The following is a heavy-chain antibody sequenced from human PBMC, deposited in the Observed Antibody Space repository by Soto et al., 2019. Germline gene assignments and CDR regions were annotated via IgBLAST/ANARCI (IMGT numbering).Heavy chain of an antibody. Sequence: PGGSLRLSCAASGFTFSSYEMNWVRQAPGKGLEWVSYISSSGSTIYYADSVKGRFTTSRDNAKNSLYLQMNSLRAEDTAVYYCARDGMTIFGVVYYYYGMDVWGQGTTVTVSS. CDR2: ISSSGSTI. CDR3: ARDGMTIFGVVYYYYGMDV. J-gene: IGHJ6*02. V-gene: IGHV3-48*03. CDR1: GFTFSSYE. D-gene: IGHD3-3*01.